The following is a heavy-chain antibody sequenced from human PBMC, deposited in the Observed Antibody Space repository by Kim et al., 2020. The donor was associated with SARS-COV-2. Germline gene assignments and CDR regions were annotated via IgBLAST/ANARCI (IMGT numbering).Heavy chain of an antibody. V-gene: IGHV3-74*03. D-gene: IGHD2-21*02. J-gene: IGHJ3*01. CDR3: ARGSHDCFGLDV. Sequence: TYADAWKGRFSIARDNAKTTLYLEMNSLRDEDTGPYYCARGSHDCFGLDVWGQGTVVTVSS.